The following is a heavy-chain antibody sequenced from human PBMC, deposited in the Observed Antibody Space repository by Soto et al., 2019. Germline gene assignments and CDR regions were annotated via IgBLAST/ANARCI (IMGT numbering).Heavy chain of an antibody. D-gene: IGHD3-3*01. J-gene: IGHJ6*02. V-gene: IGHV1-3*01. CDR3: ARSLNYEFWSGSPPGRMAV. CDR2: INAGNGNT. CDR1: GYTFTSYA. Sequence: ASVKVSCKASGYTFTSYAMHWVRQAPGQRLEWMGWINAGNGNTKYSQKFQGRVTITRDTSASTAYMELSRLRSDDTAVYYCARSLNYEFWSGSPPGRMAVWGQGTTVTVSS.